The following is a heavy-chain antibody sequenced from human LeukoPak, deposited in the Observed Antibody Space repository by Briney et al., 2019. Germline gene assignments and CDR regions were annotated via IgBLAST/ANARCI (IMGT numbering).Heavy chain of an antibody. CDR3: ARESRVFIGDGYYLDS. Sequence: SETLSLTCTVSGGSISSYYWSWIRQPAGKGLEWIGRLYIGRSTDYNPSLKSRVTMSIDTSNNQFSLKVTSVTAADTAIYYCARESRVFIGDGYYLDSWGPGTLVTVSS. V-gene: IGHV4-4*07. CDR1: GGSISSYY. D-gene: IGHD3-3*01. J-gene: IGHJ4*02. CDR2: LYIGRST.